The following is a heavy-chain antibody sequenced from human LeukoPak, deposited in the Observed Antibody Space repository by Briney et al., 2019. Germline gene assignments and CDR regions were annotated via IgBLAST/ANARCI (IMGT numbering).Heavy chain of an antibody. Sequence: SETLSLTCAVSSYSISSGSYWGWIRQSPGKGLEWIGSIYYSGSTYYNPSLKSRVTISVDTSKNQFSLKLSSVTAADTAVYYCARRKRDGYNWYFDYWGQGTLVTVSS. J-gene: IGHJ4*02. V-gene: IGHV4-38-2*01. CDR2: IYYSGST. CDR1: SYSISSGSY. D-gene: IGHD5-24*01. CDR3: ARRKRDGYNWYFDY.